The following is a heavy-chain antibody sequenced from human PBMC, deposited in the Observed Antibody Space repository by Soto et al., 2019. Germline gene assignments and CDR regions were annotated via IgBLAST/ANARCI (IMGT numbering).Heavy chain of an antibody. Sequence: GGSLRLSCAASGFTVSNSYMSWVRQAPGKGLEWVSAIYSGGSTYYADSVKGRFTISRDNSRNTLYLQMNSLRAEDTAVYFCARCDGSATYCFFFAYWGQGTPVTVLL. CDR3: ARCDGSATYCFFFAY. CDR1: GFTVSNSY. V-gene: IGHV3-66*01. D-gene: IGHD3-10*01. CDR2: IYSGGST. J-gene: IGHJ4*02.